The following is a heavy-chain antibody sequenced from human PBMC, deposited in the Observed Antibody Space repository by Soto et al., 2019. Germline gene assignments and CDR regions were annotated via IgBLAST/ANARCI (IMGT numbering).Heavy chain of an antibody. CDR3: AKRTSGWYFDY. CDR2: ISGSGDST. CDR1: GFTFSSYA. Sequence: VQLLESGGGLVQPGGSLRLFCAASGFTFSSYAMSWVRQAPGKGLEWVSVISGSGDSTYYADSVKGRFTISRDNSKNTLYLQMNSLRAEDTAVYYCAKRTSGWYFDYWGQGTLVTVSS. V-gene: IGHV3-23*01. D-gene: IGHD6-19*01. J-gene: IGHJ4*02.